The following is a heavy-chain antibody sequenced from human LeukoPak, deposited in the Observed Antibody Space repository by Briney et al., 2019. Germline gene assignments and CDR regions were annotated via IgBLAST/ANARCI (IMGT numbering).Heavy chain of an antibody. D-gene: IGHD4-17*01. CDR1: GYTFTSYG. CDR3: ARDPHGLYYYYGMDV. CDR2: ISAYNGNT. V-gene: IGHV1-18*01. J-gene: IGHJ6*02. Sequence: ASVKVSCKASGYTFTSYGISWVRRAPGQGLEWMGWISAYNGNTNYAQKLQGRVTMTTDTSTSTAYMELRSLRSDDTAVYYCARDPHGLYYYYGMDVWGQGTTVTVSS.